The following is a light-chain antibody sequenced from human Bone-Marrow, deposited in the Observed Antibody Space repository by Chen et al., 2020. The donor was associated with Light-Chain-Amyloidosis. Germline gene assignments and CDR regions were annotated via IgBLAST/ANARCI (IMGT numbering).Light chain of an antibody. Sequence: QSVLTQPPSASGTPGRRVTISCSGSRSNIGTYTVHGYQQLPGTAPRLLIYSNNQRPSGVPDRFSGSTSGTSASLAISWLQSEDEADYFCAAWDDSLDEVVFGEGTKLTVL. V-gene: IGLV1-44*01. CDR2: SNN. CDR3: AAWDDSLDEVV. CDR1: RSNIGTYT. J-gene: IGLJ2*01.